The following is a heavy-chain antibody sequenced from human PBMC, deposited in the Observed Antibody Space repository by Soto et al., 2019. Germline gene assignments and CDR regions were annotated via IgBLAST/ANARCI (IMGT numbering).Heavy chain of an antibody. CDR1: FTSYD. V-gene: IGHV1-8*01. J-gene: IGHJ6*02. D-gene: IGHD6-19*01. CDR3: ARGPGSSDWRFSYYYMGV. Sequence: QVQLVQSGAEVKKPGASVKVSCTFTSYDINWVRQAAGQGLEWMAWMNPNSGDTRFAQKFQGRVTMTGDTSKFTAYMELSNLRSEDTAVYYCARGPGSSDWRFSYYYMGVWDQGTTVTVSS. CDR2: MNPNSGDT.